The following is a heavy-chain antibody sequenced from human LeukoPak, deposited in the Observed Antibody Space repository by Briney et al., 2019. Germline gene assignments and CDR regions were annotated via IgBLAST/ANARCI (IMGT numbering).Heavy chain of an antibody. CDR1: GISLSGLW. V-gene: IGHV3-7*05. Sequence: GGSLRLSCAASGISLSGLWMSWVRQAPEKGLQWVANIKQDGSETYYVDSVKGRFTISRDNAKNSLYLQMNSLRAEDTALYYCARCGVSCYWLEYWGQGTLVTVSS. CDR3: ARCGVSCYWLEY. CDR2: IKQDGSET. D-gene: IGHD2-15*01. J-gene: IGHJ4*02.